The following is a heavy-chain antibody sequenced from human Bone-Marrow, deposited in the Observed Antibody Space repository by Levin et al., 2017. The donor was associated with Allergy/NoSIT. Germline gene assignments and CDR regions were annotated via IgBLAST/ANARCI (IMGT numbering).Heavy chain of an antibody. D-gene: IGHD3-3*01. CDR3: ARGGILEWLLLDPLFDY. Sequence: GESLKISCAASGFTFSSYGMHWVRQAPGKGLEWVAVIWYDGSNKYYADSVKGRFTISRDNSKNTLYLQMNSLRAEDTAVYYCARGGILEWLLLDPLFDYWGQGTLVTVSS. CDR2: IWYDGSNK. CDR1: GFTFSSYG. J-gene: IGHJ4*02. V-gene: IGHV3-33*01.